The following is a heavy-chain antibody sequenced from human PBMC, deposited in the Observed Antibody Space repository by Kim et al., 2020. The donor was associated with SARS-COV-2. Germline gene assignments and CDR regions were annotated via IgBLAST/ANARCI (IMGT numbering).Heavy chain of an antibody. D-gene: IGHD6-13*01. J-gene: IGHJ5*02. CDR3: ARATAAAGTEEKRGGWFDP. V-gene: IGHV4-39*07. Sequence: SRVTRSVDTSKNQFSLKLSSVTAADTAVYYCARATAAAGTEEKRGGWFDPWGQGTLVTVSS.